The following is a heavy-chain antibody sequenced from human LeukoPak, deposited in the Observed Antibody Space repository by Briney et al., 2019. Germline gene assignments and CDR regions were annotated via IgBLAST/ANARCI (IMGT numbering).Heavy chain of an antibody. CDR1: GFTFSSYA. CDR2: ISGSGGST. J-gene: IGHJ4*02. CDR3: AYDRVAAAGTGSGFDY. D-gene: IGHD6-13*01. Sequence: GGSLRLSCAASGFTFSSYAMSWVRQAPGKGLEWVSAISGSGGSTYYADSVKGRFTISRDNSKNTLYLQMNSLRAEYTGIYDCAYDRVAAAGTGSGFDYRGQGTLVSFSS. V-gene: IGHV3-23*01.